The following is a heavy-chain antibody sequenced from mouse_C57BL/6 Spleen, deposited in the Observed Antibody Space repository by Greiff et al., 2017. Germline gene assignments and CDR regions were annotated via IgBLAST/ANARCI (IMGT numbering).Heavy chain of an antibody. Sequence: EVMLVESEGGLVQPGSSMKLSCTASGFTFSDSYMAWVRQVPEKGLEWVANINYDGSSTYYLDSLKSRFIISRDNAKNILYLQMSSLKSEDTATDYCARGTGYYAMDYWGQGTSVTVSS. CDR1: GFTFSDSY. J-gene: IGHJ4*01. CDR2: INYDGSST. CDR3: ARGTGYYAMDY. V-gene: IGHV5-16*01.